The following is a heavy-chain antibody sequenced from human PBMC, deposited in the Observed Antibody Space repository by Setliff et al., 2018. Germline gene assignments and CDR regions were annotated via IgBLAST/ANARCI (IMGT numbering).Heavy chain of an antibody. V-gene: IGHV4-34*01. CDR3: VRGFTIFGVVKLERWFDT. CDR1: GGSFCGYQ. Sequence: PSETLSLTCAVYGGSFCGYQWSWIRQPPGKGLEWIGEINHSGSTSYNSSLKSRVTMSVDTSKNQFFLKLSSVTAADTAVYYCVRGFTIFGVVKLERWFDTGGQGTLVTVSS. J-gene: IGHJ5*02. D-gene: IGHD3-3*01. CDR2: INHSGST.